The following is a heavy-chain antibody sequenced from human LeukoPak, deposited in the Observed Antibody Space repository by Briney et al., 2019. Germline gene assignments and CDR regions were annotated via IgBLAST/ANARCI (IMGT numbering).Heavy chain of an antibody. D-gene: IGHD6-6*01. Sequence: SETLSLTCAVSGYSISSGYYWGWIRQPPGKGLEWIGSIYHSGSTYYNPSLKSRVTISVDTSKNQFSLKLSSVTAAETAVYYCARLLLAARRRSFDYWGQGTLVTVSS. CDR3: ARLLLAARRRSFDY. CDR1: GYSISSGYY. CDR2: IYHSGST. V-gene: IGHV4-38-2*01. J-gene: IGHJ4*02.